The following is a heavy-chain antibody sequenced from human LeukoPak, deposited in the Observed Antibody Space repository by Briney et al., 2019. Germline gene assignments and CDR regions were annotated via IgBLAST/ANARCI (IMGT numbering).Heavy chain of an antibody. V-gene: IGHV4-34*01. D-gene: IGHD3-22*01. J-gene: IGHJ3*02. Sequence: PSETLSLTCAVYGGSFSGYYWSWIRQPPGKGLEWIGEINHSGSTNYNPSLKSRVTISVDTSKNQFSLKLSSVTAADTAVYYCARDRHYYDSSGGHDAFDIWGQGTMVTVSS. CDR1: GGSFSGYY. CDR2: INHSGST. CDR3: ARDRHYYDSSGGHDAFDI.